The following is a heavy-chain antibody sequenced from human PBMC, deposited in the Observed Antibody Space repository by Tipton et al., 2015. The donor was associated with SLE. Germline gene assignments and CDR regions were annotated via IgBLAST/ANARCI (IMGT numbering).Heavy chain of an antibody. J-gene: IGHJ6*02. V-gene: IGHV1-18*01. Sequence: QLVQSGAEVKKPGASVKVSCKASGYTFTSYGISWVRQAPGQGLEWMGWISAYNGNTNYAQKLQGRVTMTTDTSTSTAYMELRSLRADDTAVYYCAGAVAVAGMDYYYGMDVWGQGTTVTVSS. D-gene: IGHD6-19*01. CDR3: AGAVAVAGMDYYYGMDV. CDR2: ISAYNGNT. CDR1: GYTFTSYG.